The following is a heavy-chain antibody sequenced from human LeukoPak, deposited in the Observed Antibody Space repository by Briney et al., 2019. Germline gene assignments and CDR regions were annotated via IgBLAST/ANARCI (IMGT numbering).Heavy chain of an antibody. CDR2: IYYSGST. CDR3: ARDLRGYDILTGPTPPYYFDY. CDR1: GYSISSGYY. V-gene: IGHV4-38-2*02. Sequence: SETLSLTCTVSGYSISSGYYWGWIRQPPGKGLEWIGSIYYSGSTYYNPSLKSRVTISVDTSKNQFSLKLSSVTAADTAVYYCARDLRGYDILTGPTPPYYFDYWGQGTLVTVSS. D-gene: IGHD3-9*01. J-gene: IGHJ4*02.